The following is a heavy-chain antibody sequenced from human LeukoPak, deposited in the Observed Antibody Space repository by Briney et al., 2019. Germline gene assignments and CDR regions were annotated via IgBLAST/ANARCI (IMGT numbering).Heavy chain of an antibody. J-gene: IGHJ5*02. CDR1: GYTFTSCY. CDR2: INPSDGNT. D-gene: IGHD2-21*02. Sequence: ASVKVSCKASGYTFTSCYMHWVRQAPGQGLEWMGIINPSDGNTTYAQKFQGRVTMTGDMSTSTVYMELSSLRSEDTALYYCARGLVVVTAVPLWGPHNWFDTWGQGTLVTVSS. V-gene: IGHV1-46*01. CDR3: ARGLVVVTAVPLWGPHNWFDT.